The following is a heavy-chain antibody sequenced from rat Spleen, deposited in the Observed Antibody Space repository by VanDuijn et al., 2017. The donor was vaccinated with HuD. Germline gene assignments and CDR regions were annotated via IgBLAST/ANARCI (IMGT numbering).Heavy chain of an antibody. D-gene: IGHD4-4*01. CDR1: GFTFSNYY. V-gene: IGHV5-25*01. CDR3: AVAGFGY. Sequence: EVQLVESGGGLVQPGRSLKLSCAASGFTFSNYYMAWVRQAPTKGLEWVASISTGGGSTYYRDSVKGRFTISRDNAENTVYLQMNSLRSEDTATYYCAVAGFGYWGQGVIVTVSS. CDR2: ISTGGGST. J-gene: IGHJ2*01.